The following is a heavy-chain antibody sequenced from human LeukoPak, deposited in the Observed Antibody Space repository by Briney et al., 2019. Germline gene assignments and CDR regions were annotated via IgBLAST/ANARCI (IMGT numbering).Heavy chain of an antibody. V-gene: IGHV3-23*01. CDR2: LGGRGVLT. J-gene: IGHJ3*02. CDR3: ARWGGYNLADAAFDI. CDR1: GFTFSNYA. D-gene: IGHD5-24*01. Sequence: GGSLRLSCAASGFTFSNYAMSWVRQAPGKGLEWVSTLGGRGVLTYYADSVRGRFTVSRDNSKNTLYLQMNSLRAEDTAVYSCARWGGYNLADAAFDIWGQGTMVTVSS.